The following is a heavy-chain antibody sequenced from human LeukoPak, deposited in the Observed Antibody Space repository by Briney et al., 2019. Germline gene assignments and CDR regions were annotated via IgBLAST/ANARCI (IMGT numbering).Heavy chain of an antibody. J-gene: IGHJ4*02. CDR2: ISYDGSNK. CDR1: GFTFSSYA. D-gene: IGHD3-22*01. CDR3: ARTYYYDSSGYLPDY. V-gene: IGHV3-30-3*01. Sequence: GRSLRLSCAASGFTFSSYAMHWVRQAPGKGLEWVAVISYDGSNKYYADSVKGRFTISRDNSKNTPYLQMNSLRAEDTAVYYCARTYYYDSSGYLPDYWGQGTLVTVSS.